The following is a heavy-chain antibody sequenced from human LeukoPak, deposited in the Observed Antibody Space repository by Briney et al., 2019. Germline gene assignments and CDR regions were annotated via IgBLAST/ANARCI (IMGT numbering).Heavy chain of an antibody. CDR1: GFTFSRAW. J-gene: IGHJ4*02. V-gene: IGHV3-7*01. D-gene: IGHD4-11*01. CDR2: IKEDGSQK. CDR3: TRDRAYSTFDY. Sequence: GGSLRLSCGASGFTFSRAWMAWVRQAPGKGLEWVANIKEDGSQKNYVDSVKGRFTISRDNARDSVYLQMNSLRVEDTAVYYCTRDRAYSTFDYWGQGSLVTVSS.